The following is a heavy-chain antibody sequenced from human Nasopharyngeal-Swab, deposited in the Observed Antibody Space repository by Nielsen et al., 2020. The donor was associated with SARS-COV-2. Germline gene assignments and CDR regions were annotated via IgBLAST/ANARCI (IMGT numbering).Heavy chain of an antibody. CDR3: ARTREALNSGHDPQGC. D-gene: IGHD5-12*01. Sequence: ASVKVSCKASGYTFTDYYMHWVRQAPGQGLEWMGRINPNSGGTNYAQKFQGRVTMTRDTSISTAYMELSRLRSDDTAVYFCARTREALNSGHDPQGCWGLGTLVTVSS. J-gene: IGHJ4*02. CDR1: GYTFTDYY. V-gene: IGHV1-2*06. CDR2: INPNSGGT.